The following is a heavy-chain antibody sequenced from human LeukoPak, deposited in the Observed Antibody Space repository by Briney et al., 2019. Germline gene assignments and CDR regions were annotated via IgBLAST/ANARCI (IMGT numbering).Heavy chain of an antibody. CDR2: IYYSGST. J-gene: IGHJ5*02. D-gene: IGHD5-12*01. CDR1: GGSISSYY. V-gene: IGHV4-59*01. Sequence: PSETLSLSCTVSGGSISSYYWSWIRQPPGKGLEWIGYIYYSGSTNYNPSLKSRVTISVDTSKSQFSLKLRSVTAADTGVYYCAREGDIVGTFPFDPWGQGTLGTVSS. CDR3: AREGDIVGTFPFDP.